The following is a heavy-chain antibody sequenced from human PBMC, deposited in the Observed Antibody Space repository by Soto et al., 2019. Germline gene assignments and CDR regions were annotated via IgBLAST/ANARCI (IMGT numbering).Heavy chain of an antibody. Sequence: GGSLRLSCAASGVIFSKACINWVGQAPGKGLEWVGRIKSRTDGGTSDYGAPAKGRFAISRDDSRNIVYMQMNSLKIEDTGVYYCTTDSYSSDLTDLFDYWGRGTLVTGSS. J-gene: IGHJ4*01. D-gene: IGHD5-12*01. V-gene: IGHV3-15*07. CDR3: TTDSYSSDLTDLFDY. CDR2: IKSRTDGGTS. CDR1: GVIFSKAC.